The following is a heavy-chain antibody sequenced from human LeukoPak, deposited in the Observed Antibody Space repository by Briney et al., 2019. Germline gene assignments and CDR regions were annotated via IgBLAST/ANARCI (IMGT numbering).Heavy chain of an antibody. CDR2: INPSGGST. Sequence: ASVKVSCKASGYNFISYYMHWVRQAPGQGLEWMGIINPSGGSTSYAQKFQGRVTMTRNTSISTAYMELSSLRSEDTAVYYCARGPRSSSWSNYGMGVWGQGTTVTVSS. J-gene: IGHJ6*02. CDR1: GYNFISYY. V-gene: IGHV1-46*01. CDR3: ARGPRSSSWSNYGMGV. D-gene: IGHD6-13*01.